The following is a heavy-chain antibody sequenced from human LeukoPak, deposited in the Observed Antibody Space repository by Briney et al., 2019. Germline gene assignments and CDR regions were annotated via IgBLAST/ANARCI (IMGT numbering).Heavy chain of an antibody. CDR1: GYTFTSYY. CDR3: ARSLPTTRPYDFWSGYYYSPWDY. CDR2: INPSGGST. D-gene: IGHD3-3*01. J-gene: IGHJ4*02. V-gene: IGHV1-46*01. Sequence: GASVEVSCKASGYTFTSYYMHWVRQAPGQGLEWMGIINPSGGSTSYAQKFQGRVTMTRDTSTSTVYMELSSLRSEDTAVYYCARSLPTTRPYDFWSGYYYSPWDYWGQGTLVTVSS.